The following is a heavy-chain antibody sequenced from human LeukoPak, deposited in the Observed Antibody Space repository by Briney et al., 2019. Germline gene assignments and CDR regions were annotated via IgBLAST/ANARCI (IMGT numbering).Heavy chain of an antibody. Sequence: GGSLRLSCAASGXTFSNYAMHWVRQAPGKGLEWVSLMSFDGSGKYYIDSVKGRFTISRDNSKNTLYLQMNSLRAEDTAVYYCASRFEWLSSFDYWGQGTLVTVSS. CDR1: GXTFSNYA. CDR3: ASRFEWLSSFDY. D-gene: IGHD3-3*01. V-gene: IGHV3-30*03. J-gene: IGHJ4*02. CDR2: MSFDGSGK.